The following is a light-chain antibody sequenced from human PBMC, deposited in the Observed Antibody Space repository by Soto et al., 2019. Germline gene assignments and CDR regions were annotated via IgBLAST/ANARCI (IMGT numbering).Light chain of an antibody. Sequence: TQSPSTLSASVGGRVTITCRARQSISSSFLTWYQQKPGQAPSLLIYGASSRTTGLPDRLSGSGAARADILTISRLEQEDFAVFYYQQYDSLPITFGQGTRLEIK. CDR3: QQYDSLPIT. V-gene: IGKV3-20*01. CDR2: GAS. J-gene: IGKJ5*01. CDR1: QSISSSF.